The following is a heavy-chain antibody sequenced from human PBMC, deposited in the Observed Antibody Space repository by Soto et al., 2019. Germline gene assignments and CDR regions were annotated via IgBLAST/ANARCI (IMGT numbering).Heavy chain of an antibody. Sequence: EVQLLESGGGLVQPGGSLRLSCAASGLTISGYGMSWVLQAPGTGLEWVSAMSGSGSTTYYADYLKSRFTITRNDSKYIVFVQSNSLREEAPAAYYCMTPSRGLESSPPRLESWGQGAPVTGPS. CDR1: GLTISGYG. V-gene: IGHV3-23*01. D-gene: IGHD3-22*01. CDR2: MSGSGSTT. J-gene: IGHJ4*02. CDR3: MTPSRGLESSPPRLES.